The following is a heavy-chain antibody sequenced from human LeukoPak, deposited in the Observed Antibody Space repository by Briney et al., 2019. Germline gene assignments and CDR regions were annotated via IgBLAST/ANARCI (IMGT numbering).Heavy chain of an antibody. CDR2: ISWNSGSI. Sequence: GGSLRLSCAASGFTFDDYAMHWVRQAPWKGLEWVSGISWNSGSIGYADSVKGRFTISRDNAKNSLYLQMNSLRAEDTALYYCAKDHDYYDSSYYFDYWGQGTLVTVSS. V-gene: IGHV3-9*01. J-gene: IGHJ4*02. CDR3: AKDHDYYDSSYYFDY. D-gene: IGHD3-22*01. CDR1: GFTFDDYA.